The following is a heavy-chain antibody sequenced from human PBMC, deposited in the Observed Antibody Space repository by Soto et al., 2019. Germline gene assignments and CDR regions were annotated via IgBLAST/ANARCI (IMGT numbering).Heavy chain of an antibody. Sequence: PGGSLRLSCAASGLTFDDYTMHWVRQAPGKGLEWVSLISWDGGSTYYADSVKGRFTISRDNSKNSLYLQMNSLRTEDTALYYCAKDSAIRAYYNYGMDFWGQGTTVTVSS. CDR1: GLTFDDYT. V-gene: IGHV3-43*01. CDR2: ISWDGGST. J-gene: IGHJ6*02. CDR3: AKDSAIRAYYNYGMDF. D-gene: IGHD3-10*01.